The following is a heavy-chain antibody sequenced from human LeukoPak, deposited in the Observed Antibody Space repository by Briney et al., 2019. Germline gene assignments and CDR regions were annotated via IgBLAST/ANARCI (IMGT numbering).Heavy chain of an antibody. CDR2: ISYDGSNK. Sequence: GGSLRLSCAASGFTFSSFGVHWVRQAPGKGLEWVAVISYDGSNKYYADSVKGRFTISRDNSQNTLYLQMNSLRLDDTAVYYCARSLMVRGVKAPYYYGMDVWGQGTTVTVSS. D-gene: IGHD3-10*01. CDR1: GFTFSSFG. CDR3: ARSLMVRGVKAPYYYGMDV. V-gene: IGHV3-30*03. J-gene: IGHJ6*02.